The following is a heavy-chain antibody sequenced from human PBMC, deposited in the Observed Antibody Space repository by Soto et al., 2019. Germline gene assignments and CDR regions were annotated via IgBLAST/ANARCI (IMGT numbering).Heavy chain of an antibody. CDR1: GGSISSYY. V-gene: IGHV4-59*01. CDR2: IYYSGST. Sequence: TSETLSLTCTVSGGSISSYYWSWIRQPPGGGLEWIGYIYYSGSTNYNPSLKSRVTISVDTSKNQFSLKLSSVTAADTAVYYCARDLGESKDYWGQGTLVTVSS. J-gene: IGHJ4*02. D-gene: IGHD3-10*01. CDR3: ARDLGESKDY.